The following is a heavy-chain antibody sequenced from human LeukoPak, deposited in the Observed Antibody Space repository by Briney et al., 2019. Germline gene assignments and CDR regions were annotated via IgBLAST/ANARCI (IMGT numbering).Heavy chain of an antibody. CDR2: IVPIFPTA. V-gene: IGHV1-69*13. CDR3: ALSRYCGSPSCHFDL. D-gene: IGHD2-2*01. CDR1: GGTFNNHA. J-gene: IGHJ2*01. Sequence: ASVKVSCKASGGTFNNHAISWVRQAPGQGLEWMGGIVPIFPTANYAQKFQGRVTITADESTSTAYMELSSLRSDDTAVYYCALSRYCGSPSCHFDLWGRGTLVTVSS.